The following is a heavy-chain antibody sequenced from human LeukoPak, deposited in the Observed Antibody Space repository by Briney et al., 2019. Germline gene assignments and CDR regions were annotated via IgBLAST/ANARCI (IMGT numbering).Heavy chain of an antibody. D-gene: IGHD1-26*01. CDR2: IYPSGGST. CDR1: GYTFTTYY. V-gene: IGHV1-46*01. CDR3: ATSETVGTTTGRRVLDY. J-gene: IGHJ4*02. Sequence: ASVRVSCKASGYTFTTYYMHWVRQAPGRGLEWMGIIYPSGGSTGYAQKFQGRVTMTRDTSTSTVYMELSSLRSEDTAVYYCATSETVGTTTGRRVLDYWGQGTLVTVSS.